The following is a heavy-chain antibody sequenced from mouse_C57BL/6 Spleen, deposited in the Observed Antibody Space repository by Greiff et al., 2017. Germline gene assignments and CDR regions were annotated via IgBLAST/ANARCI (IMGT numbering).Heavy chain of an antibody. CDR2: IHPNSGST. D-gene: IGHD1-1*01. J-gene: IGHJ2*01. V-gene: IGHV1-64*01. CDR3: ARGRDYYCISHYFDY. Sequence: QVQLQQPGAELVKPGASVKLSCKASGYTFISYWMHWVKQRPGQGLEWIGMIHPNSGSTNYNEKFKSKATLTVAKSSSTAYMELSSLTSEDSSVFYWARGRDYYCISHYFDYWGQGTTLTVSS. CDR1: GYTFISYW.